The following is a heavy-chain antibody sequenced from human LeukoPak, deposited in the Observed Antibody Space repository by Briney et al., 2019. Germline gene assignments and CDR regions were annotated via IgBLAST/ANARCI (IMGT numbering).Heavy chain of an antibody. D-gene: IGHD2-2*01. Sequence: GGSLRVFCAASGFTFSSYGMHWVRQAPGKGLEWVTFLQYDGSNKYYTDSVKGRFTISRDNSKNTLYLQMNSLRAEDTALYYCAKAGSTTSTLDFWGQGTLVTVSS. J-gene: IGHJ4*02. CDR2: LQYDGSNK. CDR1: GFTFSSYG. CDR3: AKAGSTTSTLDF. V-gene: IGHV3-30*02.